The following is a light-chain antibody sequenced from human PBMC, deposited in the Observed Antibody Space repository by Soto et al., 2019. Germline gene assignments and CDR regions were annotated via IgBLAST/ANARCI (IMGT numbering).Light chain of an antibody. CDR3: QQRNNWPWT. V-gene: IGKV3-11*01. J-gene: IGKJ1*01. CDR2: DAS. Sequence: EVMLTQSPATLSLSPGERATLSCRASQSVRTSLAWYQHKPGQAPRLVIYDASLRATGIPTRFSGSGSGTDFTLTISGLEPEDFAVYYCQQRNNWPWTFGQGTKVDI. CDR1: QSVRTS.